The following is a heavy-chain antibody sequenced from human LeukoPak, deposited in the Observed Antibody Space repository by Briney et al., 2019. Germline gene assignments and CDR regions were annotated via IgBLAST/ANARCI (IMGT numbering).Heavy chain of an antibody. CDR2: IYHSGST. CDR3: ARDTRQQQVAFDI. Sequence: SETLSLTCTVSGYSISSGYYWGWIRQPPGKGLEWIGSIYHSGSTYYNPSLKSRVTISVDTSKNQFSLKLSSVTAADTAVYYCARDTRQQQVAFDIWGQGTMVTVSS. J-gene: IGHJ3*02. D-gene: IGHD6-13*01. V-gene: IGHV4-38-2*02. CDR1: GYSISSGYY.